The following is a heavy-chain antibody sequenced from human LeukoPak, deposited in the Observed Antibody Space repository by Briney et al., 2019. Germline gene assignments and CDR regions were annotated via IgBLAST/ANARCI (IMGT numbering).Heavy chain of an antibody. CDR2: IWYDGSNK. V-gene: IGHV3-33*06. D-gene: IGHD5-24*01. CDR3: AKEPISKSMRYYFDY. J-gene: IGHJ4*02. CDR1: GFTFSTYG. Sequence: GGSLRLSCAASGFTFSTYGMHWVRHAPGKGLERVAVIWYDGSNKYYANSVKGRFTISRDNSKNTLYLQMNSLRAEDTAVYYCAKEPISKSMRYYFDYWGQGTLVTVSS.